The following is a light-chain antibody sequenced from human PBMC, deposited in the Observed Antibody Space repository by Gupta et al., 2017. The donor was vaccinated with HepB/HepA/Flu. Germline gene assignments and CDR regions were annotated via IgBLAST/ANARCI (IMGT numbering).Light chain of an antibody. CDR1: QNVTSSY. Sequence: VLTQSPGTLSLSLGERATPSCSASQNVTSSYVAWYQQQPGQAPRLLMYGVYSRASGVPDRLCGFGCGTEYTLTLNRLGPDDFAMYYCHQYGSLPSSVGQGTKLEIQ. V-gene: IGKV3-20*01. CDR3: HQYGSLPSS. J-gene: IGKJ2*03. CDR2: GVY.